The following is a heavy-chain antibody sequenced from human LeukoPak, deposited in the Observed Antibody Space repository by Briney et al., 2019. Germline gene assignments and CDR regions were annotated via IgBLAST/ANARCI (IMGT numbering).Heavy chain of an antibody. J-gene: IGHJ4*02. CDR3: ARVYYYDNSGYGKDYFDY. CDR2: SDYSGST. Sequence: SETLSLTCTVSGGSISSGDYYWSWIRQPPGKGLEWIGSSDYSGSTYYNPSLKSRVTISVDTSKNQFSLKLSSVTAANTAVYYCARVYYYDNSGYGKDYFDYWGQGTLVTVSS. V-gene: IGHV4-30-4*01. CDR1: GGSISSGDYY. D-gene: IGHD3-22*01.